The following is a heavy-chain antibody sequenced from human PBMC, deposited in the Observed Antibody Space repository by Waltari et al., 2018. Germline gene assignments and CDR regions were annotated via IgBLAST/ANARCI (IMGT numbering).Heavy chain of an antibody. J-gene: IGHJ4*02. CDR3: ARGLYRVAEQLTFDY. D-gene: IGHD3-3*01. V-gene: IGHV1-3*01. CDR2: INAGNGDT. CDR1: GHTFSTYA. Sequence: QIQLVQSGAEVQKPGASVKISCTASGHTFSTYAMHWVRQAPGQRPEWMGWINAGNGDTKKSQKLQDRVTITRDTSTSTAYMELSSLRSEDTAVYYCARGLYRVAEQLTFDYWGQGTLVTVSS.